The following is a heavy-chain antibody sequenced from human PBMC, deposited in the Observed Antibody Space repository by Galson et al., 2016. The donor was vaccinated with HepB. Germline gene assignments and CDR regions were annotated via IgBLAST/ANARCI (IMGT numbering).Heavy chain of an antibody. Sequence: SLRLSCAASGFNFGDYTMHWVRLAPGKGLEWVTGISRKSGDMPYADSVKGRFTISRDNAKNSVSLQINILTTEDTALYYCAKEKASFHVQTPPDAFDFWGQVTMVTVSS. CDR3: AKEKASFHVQTPPDAFDF. CDR2: ISRKSGDM. CDR1: GFNFGDYT. V-gene: IGHV3-9*01. J-gene: IGHJ3*01. D-gene: IGHD3-10*02.